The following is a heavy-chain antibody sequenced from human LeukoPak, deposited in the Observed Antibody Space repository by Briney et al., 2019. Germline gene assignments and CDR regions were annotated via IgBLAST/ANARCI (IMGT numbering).Heavy chain of an antibody. CDR3: AKDHDDFWSGYYGNYFDY. D-gene: IGHD3-3*01. V-gene: IGHV3-43*02. CDR2: ISGDGVST. J-gene: IGHJ4*02. CDR1: GFTFDEYA. Sequence: GGSLRLSCAASGFTFDEYAIHWVRQVPGKALEWVSLISGDGVSTYYADSVKGRFTISRDNSKNTLYLQMNSLRAEDTAVYYCAKDHDDFWSGYYGNYFDYWGQGTLVTVSS.